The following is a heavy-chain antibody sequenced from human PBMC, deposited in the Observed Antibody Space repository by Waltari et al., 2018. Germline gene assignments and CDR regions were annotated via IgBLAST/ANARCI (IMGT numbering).Heavy chain of an antibody. CDR2: FDPEDRET. V-gene: IGHV1-24*01. D-gene: IGHD4-17*01. CDR1: GYTLTELS. CDR3: AKDPIYGDYGDSMGYYFDY. Sequence: QVQLVQSGAEVKKPGASVKVSCKVSGYTLTELSMHWVRQAPGKGLEWMGGFDPEDRETIYAQKFQGRVTMTEDTSTYTAYMELSSLRSEDTAVYYCAKDPIYGDYGDSMGYYFDYWGQGTLVTVSS. J-gene: IGHJ4*02.